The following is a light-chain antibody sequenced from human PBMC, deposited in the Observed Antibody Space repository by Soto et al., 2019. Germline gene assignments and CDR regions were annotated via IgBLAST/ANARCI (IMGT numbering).Light chain of an antibody. CDR2: DAS. J-gene: IGKJ5*01. Sequence: DIQVTQSPATLSASVGARVTITCRARQNIGTCLAWYQQKPGKAPKLLIYDASTLESGVPSRFSGSGSGTEFTLTISSLQPEDVATYYCQEYNSYPVNFGQGTRL. V-gene: IGKV1-5*01. CDR3: QEYNSYPVN. CDR1: QNIGTC.